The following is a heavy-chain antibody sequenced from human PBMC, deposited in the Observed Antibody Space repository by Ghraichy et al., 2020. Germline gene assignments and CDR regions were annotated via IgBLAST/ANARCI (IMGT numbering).Heavy chain of an antibody. V-gene: IGHV4-59*01. CDR3: ARERSDYDNAFDI. D-gene: IGHD4-17*01. J-gene: IGHJ3*02. CDR2: IYSSGST. CDR1: GGSISTYY. Sequence: SETLSLTCSVSGGSISTYYWSWIRQPPGKGLEWIGYIYSSGSTKYNPSLKSRVTISVDTSKNQFSLKVNSVTAADTAIYFCARERSDYDNAFDIWGQGTMVTVSS.